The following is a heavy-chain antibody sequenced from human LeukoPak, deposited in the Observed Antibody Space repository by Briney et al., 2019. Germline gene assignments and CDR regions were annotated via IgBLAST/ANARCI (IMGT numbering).Heavy chain of an antibody. V-gene: IGHV3-30*02. CDR2: IRYDGSNE. CDR1: GFTFSTYG. CDR3: AKGYGFGTDH. D-gene: IGHD3-10*01. Sequence: PGGSLRLSCAASGFTFSTYGMHWVRQAPGKGLEWVAFIRYDGSNEYYVDSVKGRFTISRDNSKNTLYLQMNSLRAEDKAVYYCAKGYGFGTDHWGQGTLVTVSS. J-gene: IGHJ4*02.